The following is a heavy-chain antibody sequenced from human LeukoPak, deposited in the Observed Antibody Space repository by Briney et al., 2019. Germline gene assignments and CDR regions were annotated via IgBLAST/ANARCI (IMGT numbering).Heavy chain of an antibody. CDR2: INEDGRIT. D-gene: IGHD1-26*01. CDR1: GFTFRTYW. CDR3: GRDLGGRSGY. J-gene: IGHJ4*02. V-gene: IGHV3-74*01. Sequence: GGSLRLSCAVSGFTFRTYWMHWVRQVPGEGLVWVSRINEDGRITNYADSVRGRFTVSRDNAKNTLYLQMNSLRAEDSAVYYCGRDLGGRSGYWGQGALVTVSS.